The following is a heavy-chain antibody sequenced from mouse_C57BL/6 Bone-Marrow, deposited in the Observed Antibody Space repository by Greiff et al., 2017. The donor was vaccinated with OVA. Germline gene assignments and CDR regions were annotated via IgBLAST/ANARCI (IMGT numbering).Heavy chain of an antibody. J-gene: IGHJ3*01. D-gene: IGHD4-1*01. CDR3: ARELGRRFAY. CDR1: GFTFSSYA. CDR2: ISDGGSYT. V-gene: IGHV5-4*01. Sequence: EVQRVESGGGLVKPGGSLKLSCAASGFTFSSYAMSWVRQTPEKSLEWVATISDGGSYTYYPDNVKGRFTISRDNAKNNLYLQMSHLKSEDTAMYYCARELGRRFAYGGQGTLVTVSA.